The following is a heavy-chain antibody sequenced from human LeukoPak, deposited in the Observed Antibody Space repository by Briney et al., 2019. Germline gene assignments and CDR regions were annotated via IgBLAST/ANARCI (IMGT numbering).Heavy chain of an antibody. Sequence: PGGSLRLSCAASGFTFGTYAVTWVRQAPGKGLEWVSTISGSGDSTYYADSVKGRFTISRDDAKNSVYLQMNSLRAEDTAVYYCARDWEGRTTQHNWFGPWGQGTLVTVSS. CDR1: GFTFGTYA. D-gene: IGHD1-14*01. V-gene: IGHV3-23*01. CDR2: ISGSGDST. CDR3: ARDWEGRTTQHNWFGP. J-gene: IGHJ5*02.